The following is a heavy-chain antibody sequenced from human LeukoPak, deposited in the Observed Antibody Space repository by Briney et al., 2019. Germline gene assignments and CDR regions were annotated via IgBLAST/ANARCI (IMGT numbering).Heavy chain of an antibody. D-gene: IGHD1-26*01. Sequence: PGGSLRLSCAASGFTFSSYWMSWVRQAPGKGLEWVANIKQDGSEKYYVDSVKGRFTISRDNAKNSLYLQMNSLRGEDTAVYYCARDYSGSYFDYWGQGTLVTVSS. V-gene: IGHV3-7*01. J-gene: IGHJ4*02. CDR1: GFTFSSYW. CDR2: IKQDGSEK. CDR3: ARDYSGSYFDY.